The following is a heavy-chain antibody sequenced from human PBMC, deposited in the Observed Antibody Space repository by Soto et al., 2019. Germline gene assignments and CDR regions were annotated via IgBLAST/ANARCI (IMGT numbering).Heavy chain of an antibody. CDR1: SGSISSSNW. Sequence: QVQLQESGPGLVKPSGTLSLTCAVSSGSISSSNWWSWVRQPPGKGLEWIGEIFHSGSPNYNLSLNSRVTISLDKSNNEVSLKLSSVTAADTAIYYCARSSNAIIGTMNFDHWGLGILVTVSS. D-gene: IGHD1-20*01. J-gene: IGHJ4*01. V-gene: IGHV4-4*02. CDR2: IFHSGSP. CDR3: ARSSNAIIGTMNFDH.